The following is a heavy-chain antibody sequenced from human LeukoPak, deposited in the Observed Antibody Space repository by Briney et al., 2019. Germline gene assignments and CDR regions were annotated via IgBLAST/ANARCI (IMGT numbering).Heavy chain of an antibody. J-gene: IGHJ3*02. V-gene: IGHV4-59*01. CDR3: ARGYYDILTGYSESAFDI. Sequence: SETLSLTCTVPGGSISRYYWSLIRQPPGKGLEWIGYIYNSGSTNYNPSLKSRVTILVGTSKNQFSLKLSSVTAADTAVYYCARGYYDILTGYSESAFDIWGQGTKVTVSS. D-gene: IGHD3-9*01. CDR1: GGSISRYY. CDR2: IYNSGST.